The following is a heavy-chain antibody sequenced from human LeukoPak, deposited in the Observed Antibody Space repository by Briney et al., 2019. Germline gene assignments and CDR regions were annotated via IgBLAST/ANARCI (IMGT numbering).Heavy chain of an antibody. CDR2: TYSGGRT. J-gene: IGHJ3*02. D-gene: IGHD3-10*01. V-gene: IGHV3-53*01. Sequence: GGSLRLSCAASGFIVSSNYMSWVRQAPGKGLEWVSVTYSGGRTYYADSVKGRFTISRDNSRNTLYLQMNSLRAEDTAVYYCARGLGRELDGAFDIWGQGTMVTVSS. CDR1: GFIVSSNY. CDR3: ARGLGRELDGAFDI.